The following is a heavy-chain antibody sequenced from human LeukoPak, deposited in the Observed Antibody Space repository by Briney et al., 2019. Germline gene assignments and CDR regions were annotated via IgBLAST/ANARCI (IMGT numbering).Heavy chain of an antibody. CDR3: ARGGYDIVPRYYYYYYGMDV. V-gene: IGHV4-34*01. J-gene: IGHJ6*02. D-gene: IGHD5-12*01. CDR2: INHSGST. Sequence: SETLSLTCAVYGGSFSGYYWSWIRQPPGKGLEWIGEINHSGSTNYNPSFKSRVTISVDTSKNQFSLKLSSVTAADTAVYYCARGGYDIVPRYYYYYYGMDVWGQGTTVTVSS. CDR1: GGSFSGYY.